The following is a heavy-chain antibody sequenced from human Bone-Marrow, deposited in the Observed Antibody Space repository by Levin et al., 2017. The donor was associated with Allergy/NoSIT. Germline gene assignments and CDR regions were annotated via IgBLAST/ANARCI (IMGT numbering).Heavy chain of an antibody. J-gene: IGHJ4*02. CDR1: GFTFSDYY. CDR2: ISSSGSTI. D-gene: IGHD2-15*01. CDR3: ARDRVKGCLDY. Sequence: LSLTCAASGFTFSDYYMSWIRQAPGKGLEWVSYISSSGSTIYYADSVKGRFTISRDNAKNSLYLQMNSLRAEDTAVYYCARDRVKGCLDYWGQGTLVTVSS. V-gene: IGHV3-11*01.